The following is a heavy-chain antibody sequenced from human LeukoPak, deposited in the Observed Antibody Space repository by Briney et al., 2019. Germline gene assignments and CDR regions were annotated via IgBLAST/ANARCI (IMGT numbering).Heavy chain of an antibody. CDR1: GXSXSSGDYF. D-gene: IGHD3-3*01. CDR3: TRAYWIGFHFDS. V-gene: IGHV4-30-4*01. Sequence: TLSLXXXVSGXSXSSGDYFWTWIRQPPGKGLEYIGYIYYSGTTYYNPSLKSRITMSVDMSANQFSLRLTSVSAADTAVYYCTRAYWIGFHFDSWGQGILVSVSS. J-gene: IGHJ4*02. CDR2: IYYSGTT.